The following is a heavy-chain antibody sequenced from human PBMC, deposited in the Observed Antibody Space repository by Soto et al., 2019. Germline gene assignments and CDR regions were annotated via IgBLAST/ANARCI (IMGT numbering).Heavy chain of an antibody. D-gene: IGHD1-1*01. Sequence: EVQLVESGGGLVQPGGSLKLSCAASGITFSGSAMHWVRQASGKGLEWVGRIRSKANSYATAYAASVKGRFTISRDDSKNTAYLQMNSLKTEDTAVYYCTSAGTLFDYWGQGTLVTVSS. CDR1: GITFSGSA. J-gene: IGHJ4*02. CDR2: IRSKANSYAT. V-gene: IGHV3-73*01. CDR3: TSAGTLFDY.